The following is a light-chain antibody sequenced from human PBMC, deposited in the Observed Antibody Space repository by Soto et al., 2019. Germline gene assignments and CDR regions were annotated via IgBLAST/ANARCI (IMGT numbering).Light chain of an antibody. Sequence: DIQMTQSPSSLSASVGDRVTITCQASQDISNYLNWYQQKPGKAPKLLIYDASNLETGVPSRFGGSGYWTDMSFTISSLQPEEIATDYCQQYDNLPYTFGQGTKLEIK. CDR2: DAS. V-gene: IGKV1-33*01. J-gene: IGKJ2*01. CDR1: QDISNY. CDR3: QQYDNLPYT.